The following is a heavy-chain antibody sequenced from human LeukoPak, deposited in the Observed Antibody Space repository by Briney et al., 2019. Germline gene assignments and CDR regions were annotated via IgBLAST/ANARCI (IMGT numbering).Heavy chain of an antibody. D-gene: IGHD6-13*01. CDR1: GFTFSDSY. V-gene: IGHV3-11*04. Sequence: GGSLRLSCAASGFTFSDSYMIWIRQAPGKGLEWVSYISSSGNTIYYADSVKGRFTISRDNAKRSLYLEMNTLRTEDTAVYYCARGAMYSGFDYWGQGTLVTVSS. CDR3: ARGAMYSGFDY. CDR2: ISSSGNTI. J-gene: IGHJ4*02.